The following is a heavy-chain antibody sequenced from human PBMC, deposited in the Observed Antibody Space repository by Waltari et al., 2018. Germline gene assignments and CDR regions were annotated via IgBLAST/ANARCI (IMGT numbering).Heavy chain of an antibody. V-gene: IGHV4-39*01. Sequence: QLQLQESGPGLVKPSETLSLTCTVSGGSISSSSYYWGWIRQPPGKGLEWIGSIYYRGSTDYNPSLKGRVTISVDTSKNQFSLKLSSVTAADTAVYYCARSGAIFGVATFDYWGQGTLVTVSS. J-gene: IGHJ4*02. CDR3: ARSGAIFGVATFDY. CDR2: IYYRGST. D-gene: IGHD3-3*01. CDR1: GGSISSSSYY.